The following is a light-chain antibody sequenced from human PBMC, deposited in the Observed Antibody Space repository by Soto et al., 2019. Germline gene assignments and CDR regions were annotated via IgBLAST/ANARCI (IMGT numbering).Light chain of an antibody. Sequence: QSALTQPASVSGSPGQSITISCTGTSSDVGDYNYVSWYQQHPGKAPKLMIYEVSDRPSGASNRFSGSKSGNTASLTISGLQAEDEADYYCSSFTSISTYVFGTGTKATVL. V-gene: IGLV2-14*01. CDR1: SSDVGDYNY. CDR3: SSFTSISTYV. J-gene: IGLJ1*01. CDR2: EVS.